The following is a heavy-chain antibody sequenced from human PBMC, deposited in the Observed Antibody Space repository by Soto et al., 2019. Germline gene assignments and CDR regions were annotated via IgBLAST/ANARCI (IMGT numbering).Heavy chain of an antibody. D-gene: IGHD2-2*01. J-gene: IGHJ5*02. Sequence: QVPLVQSGAEVKKPGASVKVSCKASGYTFTSYAMHWVRQAPGQRLEWMGWINAGNGNTKYSQKFQGRVTITRDTSASTAYMELSSLRSEDTAVYYCARDGDCSSTSCDNWFDPWGQGTLVTVSS. CDR2: INAGNGNT. CDR1: GYTFTSYA. V-gene: IGHV1-3*01. CDR3: ARDGDCSSTSCDNWFDP.